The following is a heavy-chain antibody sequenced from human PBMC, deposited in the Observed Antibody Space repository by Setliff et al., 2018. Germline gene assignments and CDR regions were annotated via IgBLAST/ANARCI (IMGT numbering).Heavy chain of an antibody. V-gene: IGHV3-48*04. D-gene: IGHD3-3*01. CDR3: ARGPTIFGAIYYMDV. Sequence: GGSLRLSCAASGFTFSSYWMHWVRQAPGKGLEWVSYISSSSSTIYYADSVKGRFTISRDNAKNSLYLQMNSLRAEDTAVYYCARGPTIFGAIYYMDVWGKGTTVTVSS. CDR1: GFTFSSYW. CDR2: ISSSSSTI. J-gene: IGHJ6*03.